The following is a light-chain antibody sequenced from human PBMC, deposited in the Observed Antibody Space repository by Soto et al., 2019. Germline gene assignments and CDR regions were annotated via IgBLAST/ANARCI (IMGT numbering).Light chain of an antibody. CDR2: GAS. CDR3: QQRSNWPPIT. CDR1: QSVINNY. Sequence: EIVLTQSPGTLSLSPGEIATLSFSASQSVINNYLAWYQQKPGQAPRLLIYGASNRATGIPDRFSGSGSGTHFTLTISRLEPGDFAVYYCQQRSNWPPITFGQGTRLEIK. V-gene: IGKV3D-20*02. J-gene: IGKJ5*01.